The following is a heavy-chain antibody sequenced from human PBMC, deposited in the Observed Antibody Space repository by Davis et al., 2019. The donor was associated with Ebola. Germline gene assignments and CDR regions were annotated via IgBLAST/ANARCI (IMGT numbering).Heavy chain of an antibody. J-gene: IGHJ4*02. D-gene: IGHD4-11*01. CDR3: TTTTVTSDY. CDR2: IRSKANSYAT. V-gene: IGHV3-73*01. Sequence: GESLKISCTASGFTFSTYTMNWVRQAPGKGLEWVGRIRSKANSYATAYAASVKGRFTISRDDSKNTAYLQMNSLKTEDTAVYYCTTTTVTSDYWGQGTLVTVSS. CDR1: GFTFSTYT.